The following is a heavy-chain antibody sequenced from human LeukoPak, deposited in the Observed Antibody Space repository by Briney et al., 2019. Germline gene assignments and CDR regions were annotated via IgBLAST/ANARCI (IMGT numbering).Heavy chain of an antibody. CDR1: GFTFSSYA. CDR2: ISDDGSRT. J-gene: IGHJ4*02. CDR3: AKEGYDFWSGYLYFDY. V-gene: IGHV3-23*01. D-gene: IGHD3-3*01. Sequence: GGSLRLSCAASGFTFSSYAMDWVRQAPGKGLEWVSAISDDGSRTYYADSVKGRFTSSRDNSKNTLYLQMNSLRAEDTAVYYCAKEGYDFWSGYLYFDYWGQGTLVTVSS.